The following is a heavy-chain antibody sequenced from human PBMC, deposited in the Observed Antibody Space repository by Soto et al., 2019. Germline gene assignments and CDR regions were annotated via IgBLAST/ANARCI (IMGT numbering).Heavy chain of an antibody. CDR3: ARGRDGYNYGFDY. Sequence: SETLSLTCTISGGSPSYYYWSWVRQPPGKGLEWIGYIYDSGSTNYSPSLKSRVTISVDTSKNQFSLKLSSVTAADTAVYYCARGRDGYNYGFDYWGQGTLVTVSS. CDR2: IYDSGST. CDR1: GGSPSYYY. V-gene: IGHV4-59*01. D-gene: IGHD5-12*01. J-gene: IGHJ4*02.